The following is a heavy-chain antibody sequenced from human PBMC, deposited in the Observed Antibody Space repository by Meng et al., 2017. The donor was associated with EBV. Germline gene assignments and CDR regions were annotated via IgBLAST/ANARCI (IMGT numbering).Heavy chain of an antibody. Sequence: VQLVASAAEFEKPGASVRVSCKTSGVPFRYYAISWVRQAPGQGLEWLAGFLPSLGAPNYAEKVNGRVKITADESTSTQYMDLSSLRAEDTAIYYCASESWCGDTPDYWGQGTLVTVSS. CDR3: ASESWCGDTPDY. J-gene: IGHJ4*02. V-gene: IGHV1-69*01. CDR2: FLPSLGAP. D-gene: IGHD2-15*01. CDR1: GVPFRYYA.